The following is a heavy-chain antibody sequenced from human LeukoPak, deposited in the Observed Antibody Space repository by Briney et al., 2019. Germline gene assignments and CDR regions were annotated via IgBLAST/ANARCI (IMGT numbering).Heavy chain of an antibody. D-gene: IGHD2-15*01. Sequence: PRGSLRLSCAASGCTFSSYGRHWVRQAPGKGLEWVAFIRYDGSNKYYADSVKGRFTISRDNSKNTMYLQMNSLRAEDTAVYYCAKDLMYRCRGGSCYCDYWGQGTLVTVSS. CDR3: AKDLMYRCRGGSCYCDY. CDR1: GCTFSSYG. CDR2: IRYDGSNK. J-gene: IGHJ4*02. V-gene: IGHV3-30*02.